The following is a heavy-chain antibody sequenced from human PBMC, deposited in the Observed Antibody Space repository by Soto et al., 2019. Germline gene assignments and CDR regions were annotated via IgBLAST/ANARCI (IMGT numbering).Heavy chain of an antibody. Sequence: GXSXKVSCKASGYTXTGYYRHLVRQAPGQGLEWMGWINPNSGGKNYAQKCQGRVTMTSYTSISTAYMELSRLISDYTAVYYCASGLRGGAFDIWGQGTMATVS. CDR2: INPNSGGK. D-gene: IGHD4-17*01. CDR1: GYTXTGYY. V-gene: IGHV1-2*02. J-gene: IGHJ3*02. CDR3: ASGLRGGAFDI.